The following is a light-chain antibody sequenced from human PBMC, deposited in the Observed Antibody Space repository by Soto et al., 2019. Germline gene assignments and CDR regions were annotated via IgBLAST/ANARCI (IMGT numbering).Light chain of an antibody. CDR3: QQYGSSPLT. Sequence: EIVFTQSPGTLSLSPGERATLSCSASQSVSSSYLAWYQQKPGQAPRLLIYGASSRATGIPDRFSGSGSGTDFTLTISRLEPEDFALYYCQQYGSSPLTFGQGTKVDIK. CDR1: QSVSSSY. CDR2: GAS. J-gene: IGKJ1*01. V-gene: IGKV3-20*01.